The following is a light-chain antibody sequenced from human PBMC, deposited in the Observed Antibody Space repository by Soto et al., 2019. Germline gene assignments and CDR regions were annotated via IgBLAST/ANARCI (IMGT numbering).Light chain of an antibody. J-gene: IGLJ3*02. CDR3: AAWDDSLKGWV. CDR1: DSNIGSEN. CDR2: ANN. Sequence: QSVLTQPPSASGTPGQRVTISCSGSDSNIGSENVNWYQQVPGTAPKLLIYANNQRPSGVPDRFSVSKSGTSASLAIGGLQSEDEADYYCAAWDDSLKGWVFGGGTQLTVL. V-gene: IGLV1-44*01.